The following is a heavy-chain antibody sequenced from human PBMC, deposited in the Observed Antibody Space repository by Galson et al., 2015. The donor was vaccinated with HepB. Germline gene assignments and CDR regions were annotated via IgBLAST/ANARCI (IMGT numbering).Heavy chain of an antibody. CDR2: IYTSGST. CDR3: ARDQRGCSSTSCYPDYYYYYGMDV. V-gene: IGHV4-4*07. D-gene: IGHD2-2*01. CDR1: GGSISSYY. Sequence: ETLSLTCTVSGGSISSYYWSWIRQPAGKGLEGIGRIYTSGSTNYNPSLKSRVTMSVDTSKNQFSLKLSSVTAADTAVYYCARDQRGCSSTSCYPDYYYYYGMDVWGQGTTVTVSS. J-gene: IGHJ6*02.